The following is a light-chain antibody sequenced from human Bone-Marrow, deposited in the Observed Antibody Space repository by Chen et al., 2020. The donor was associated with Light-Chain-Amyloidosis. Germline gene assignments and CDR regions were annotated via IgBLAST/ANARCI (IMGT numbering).Light chain of an antibody. CDR3: SSYTITNTLV. Sequence: QYALTQPASLSGSPGTSITIPSTGTSSDVGGDNHVSWYQQHQDKAPKLMIYEVTNRPSWVPDRFSGSKSDNTASLTISGLQTEDEADYFCSSYTITNTLVFGSGTRVTVL. J-gene: IGLJ1*01. CDR2: EVT. V-gene: IGLV2-14*01. CDR1: SSDVGGDNH.